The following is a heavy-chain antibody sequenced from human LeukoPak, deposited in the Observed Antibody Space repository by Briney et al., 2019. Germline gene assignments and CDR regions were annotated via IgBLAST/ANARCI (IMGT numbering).Heavy chain of an antibody. Sequence: SVKVSCKASGGTFSSYAISWVRQAPGQGLEWMGGFIPIFGTANYAQKFQGRITMTTDELTSTAYIELGSLRYEDTAVYYCARGGKAAAGRFDYWGQGTLVTVSS. CDR2: FIPIFGTA. J-gene: IGHJ4*02. CDR1: GGTFSSYA. D-gene: IGHD6-13*01. V-gene: IGHV1-69*05. CDR3: ARGGKAAAGRFDY.